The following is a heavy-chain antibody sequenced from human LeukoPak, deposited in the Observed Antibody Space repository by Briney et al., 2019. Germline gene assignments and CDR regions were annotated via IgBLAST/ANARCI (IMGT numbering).Heavy chain of an antibody. CDR3: ARVGPLAYGGNPPWFDP. V-gene: IGHV1-46*01. CDR1: GYTFTNYY. J-gene: IGHJ5*02. CDR2: INPSAGST. Sequence: GASVKVSCKASGYTFTNYYMHWVRQAPGQGLEWMGVINPSAGSTSYAQKFQGRVTMTRDTSTSTVYMELSSLRSEDTAVYYCARVGPLAYGGNPPWFDPWGQGTLVTVSS. D-gene: IGHD4-23*01.